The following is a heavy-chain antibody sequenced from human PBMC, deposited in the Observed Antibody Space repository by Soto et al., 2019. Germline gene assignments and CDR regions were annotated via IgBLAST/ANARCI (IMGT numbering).Heavy chain of an antibody. CDR3: ASSSYQPAHFDY. CDR1: GGSISSGGYY. Sequence: QVQLQESGPGLVKPSQTLSLTCTVSGGSISSGGYYWSWIRQHPGKGLEWIGYIFYSGSTYYNPSLTIRVTISVDTSKNQFSLKLSSVTAADTAVYYCASSSYQPAHFDYWGQGTLVTVSS. CDR2: IFYSGST. D-gene: IGHD2-2*01. J-gene: IGHJ4*02. V-gene: IGHV4-31*03.